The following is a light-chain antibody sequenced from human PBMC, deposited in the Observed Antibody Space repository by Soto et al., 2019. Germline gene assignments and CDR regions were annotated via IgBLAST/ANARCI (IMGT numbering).Light chain of an antibody. CDR1: SSDVGSYNR. J-gene: IGLJ1*01. Sequence: QSALTQPPSVSGSPGQSVTISCTGTSSDVGSYNRVSWYQQAPGTVPKVMIYEVTNRPSGVPDRFSGSKSGNTASLTISGLQAVDEAEYYCCSYRSGNTYVFGTGTKVTVL. CDR3: CSYRSGNTYV. CDR2: EVT. V-gene: IGLV2-18*02.